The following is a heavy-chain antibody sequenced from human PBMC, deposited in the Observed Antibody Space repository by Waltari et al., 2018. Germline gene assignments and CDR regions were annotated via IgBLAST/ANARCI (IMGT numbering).Heavy chain of an antibody. D-gene: IGHD1-26*01. CDR3: ARVPLNDIVGATGAFDI. J-gene: IGHJ3*02. V-gene: IGHV4-34*01. CDR2: INHSGST. Sequence: QVQLQQWGAGLLKPSETLSLTCAVYGGSFSGYYWSWIRQPPGKGLEWIGEINHSGSTNYNPSLKSRVTISVDTSKNQFSLKLSSVTAADTAVYYCARVPLNDIVGATGAFDIWGQGTMVTVSS. CDR1: GGSFSGYY.